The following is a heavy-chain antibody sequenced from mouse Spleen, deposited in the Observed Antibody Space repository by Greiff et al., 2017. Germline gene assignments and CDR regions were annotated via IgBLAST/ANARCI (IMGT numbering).Heavy chain of an antibody. Sequence: QVQLKQSGPELVKPGASVKISCKASGYTFTSYDINWVKQRPGQGLEWIGWIYPGDGSTKYNEKFKGKATLTSDKSSSTAYMELSSLTSEDSAVYCCARKEGAMDYWGQGTSVTVSS. J-gene: IGHJ4*01. CDR2: IYPGDGST. V-gene: IGHV1S56*01. CDR1: GYTFTSYD. CDR3: ARKEGAMDY.